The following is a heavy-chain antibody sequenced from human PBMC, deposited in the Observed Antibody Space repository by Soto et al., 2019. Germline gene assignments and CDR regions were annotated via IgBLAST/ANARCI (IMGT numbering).Heavy chain of an antibody. V-gene: IGHV4-59*08. CDR3: ASMAYHSGSGSYPLDY. J-gene: IGHJ4*02. CDR1: GLSIGSDY. CDR2: SYNSGST. Sequence: DTRALTCTVGGLSIGSDYWTWIGEPAGGGLGWSGFSYNSGSTPYNPSLRSRVTISADTSKNQFSLKLRSVTAADTAVYYCASMAYHSGSGSYPLDYWGQGTLVTVSA. D-gene: IGHD3-10*01.